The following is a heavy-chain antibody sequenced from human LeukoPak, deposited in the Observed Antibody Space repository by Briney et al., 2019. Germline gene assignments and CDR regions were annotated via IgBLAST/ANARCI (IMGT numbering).Heavy chain of an antibody. CDR2: IIPIFGTA. Sequence: ASVKVSCRASGGTFSSYAISWVRQAPGQGLEWMGGIIPIFGTANYAQKFQGRVTITADESTSTAYMEPSSLRSEDTAVYYCASAPYCSGGSCYLAVQYYFDYWGQGTLVTVSS. CDR1: GGTFSSYA. D-gene: IGHD2-15*01. CDR3: ASAPYCSGGSCYLAVQYYFDY. J-gene: IGHJ4*02. V-gene: IGHV1-69*13.